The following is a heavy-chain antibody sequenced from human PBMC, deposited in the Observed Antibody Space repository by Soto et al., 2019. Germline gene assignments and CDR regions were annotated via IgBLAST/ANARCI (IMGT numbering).Heavy chain of an antibody. CDR3: ANYFDSSGYYYAFRFDY. CDR2: ISGSGGTT. CDR1: GLNFSTYA. D-gene: IGHD3-22*01. Sequence: GGSLRLSCAASGLNFSTYAMSWVRQAPGKGLEWVSTISGSGGTTFYADSVKGRFTISRDNSKNTVYLQMNSLRAEDTAIYYCANYFDSSGYYYAFRFDYWGQGTLVTVSS. V-gene: IGHV3-23*01. J-gene: IGHJ4*02.